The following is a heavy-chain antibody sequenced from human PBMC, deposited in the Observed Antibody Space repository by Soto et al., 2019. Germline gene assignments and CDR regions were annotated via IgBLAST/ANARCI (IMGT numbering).Heavy chain of an antibody. Sequence: SETLSLTCAVYGGSFSGYYWTWIRQPPGTGLEWIGEVNHSGSTNYNPSLKSRVTISVDTSKNQFSLKLTSVTAADTAVYYCARDKITGLFDYWGQGTLVTISS. D-gene: IGHD2-8*02. CDR3: ARDKITGLFDY. CDR1: GGSFSGYY. V-gene: IGHV4-34*01. J-gene: IGHJ4*02. CDR2: VNHSGST.